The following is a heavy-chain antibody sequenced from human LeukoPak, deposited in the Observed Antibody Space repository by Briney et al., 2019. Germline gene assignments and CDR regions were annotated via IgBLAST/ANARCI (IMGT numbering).Heavy chain of an antibody. V-gene: IGHV4-39*01. CDR2: IYYSGNT. Sequence: PSETLSLTCTVSGVSISSSNSYWGWIRQPPGKGLEWIGSIYYSGNTYYNASLRSQVSISIDTSKNQFSLRLTSVTAADTAVYYCTRQTGSGLFILPGGQGTLVTVSS. D-gene: IGHD3/OR15-3a*01. CDR1: GVSISSSNSY. CDR3: TRQTGSGLFILP. J-gene: IGHJ4*02.